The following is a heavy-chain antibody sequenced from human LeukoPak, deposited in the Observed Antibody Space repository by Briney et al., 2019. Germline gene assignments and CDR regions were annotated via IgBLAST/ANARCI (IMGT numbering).Heavy chain of an antibody. Sequence: GGSLRLSCAASGFTFSSYWMYWVRQAPGKGLVWVSRINSDGSSTSYADSVKGRFTISRDNAKNTMYLQMNSLRAEDTAVYYCASGLSSIAARNAFDIWGQGTMVTVSS. CDR3: ASGLSSIAARNAFDI. CDR1: GFTFSSYW. V-gene: IGHV3-74*01. CDR2: INSDGSST. J-gene: IGHJ3*02. D-gene: IGHD6-6*01.